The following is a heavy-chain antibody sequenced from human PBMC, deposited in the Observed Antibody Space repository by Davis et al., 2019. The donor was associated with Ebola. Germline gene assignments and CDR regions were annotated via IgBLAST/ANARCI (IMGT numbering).Heavy chain of an antibody. CDR2: TYYRSKWYN. J-gene: IGHJ3*02. Sequence: HSQTLSLTCAISGDSVSSNSAAWNWIRQSPSRGLEWLGRTYYRSKWYNDYALSVKSRITINPDTSKNQFSLQLNSGTPEDTAVYYCAREIVVVIPPDAFDIWGQGTMVTVSS. CDR3: AREIVVVIPPDAFDI. CDR1: GDSVSSNSAA. V-gene: IGHV6-1*01. D-gene: IGHD3-22*01.